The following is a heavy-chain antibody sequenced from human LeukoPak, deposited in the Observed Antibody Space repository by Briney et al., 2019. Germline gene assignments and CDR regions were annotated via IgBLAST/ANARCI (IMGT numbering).Heavy chain of an antibody. CDR2: IHSGGST. CDR3: ARGRDYGTPGLSHWFDP. V-gene: IGHV3-66*01. D-gene: IGHD4-17*01. Sequence: GGSLRLSCAASGFTVSSNYMSWVRQAPGKGLEWVSVIHSGGSTYYADSVKGRFTISRDNSKNTLYLQMNSLRAEDTAVYYCARGRDYGTPGLSHWFDPWGQGTLVTVSS. CDR1: GFTVSSNY. J-gene: IGHJ5*02.